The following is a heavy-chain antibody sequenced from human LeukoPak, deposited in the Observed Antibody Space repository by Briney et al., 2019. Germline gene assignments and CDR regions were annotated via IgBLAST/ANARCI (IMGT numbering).Heavy chain of an antibody. CDR2: INHSGST. Sequence: PSETLSLTCAVYGGSFSGYYWSWIRQPPGKGLEWIGEINHSGSTNYNPSLKSRVTISVDTSKNQFSLKLSSVTAADTAVYFCARGPYSYDSSGAFDIWGQGTKVTVSS. CDR3: ARGPYSYDSSGAFDI. J-gene: IGHJ3*02. D-gene: IGHD3-22*01. V-gene: IGHV4-34*01. CDR1: GGSFSGYY.